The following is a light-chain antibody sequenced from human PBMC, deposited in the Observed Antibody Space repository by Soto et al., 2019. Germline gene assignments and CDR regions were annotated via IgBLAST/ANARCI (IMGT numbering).Light chain of an antibody. CDR1: SGYSNYK. CDR2: VGTGGIVG. CDR3: GADHGSGSNFVYV. V-gene: IGLV9-49*01. J-gene: IGLJ1*01. Sequence: HPVLTQPPSASASPGASVTLTCTLSSGYSNYKVDWYQQRPGKGPRFVMRVGTGGIVGSKGDGIPDRFSVLGSGLNRYLTIKNIQEEDESDYYCGADHGSGSNFVYVFGTGTKLTVL.